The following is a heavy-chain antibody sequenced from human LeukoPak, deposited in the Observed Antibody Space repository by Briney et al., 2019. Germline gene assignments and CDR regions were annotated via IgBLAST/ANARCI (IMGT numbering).Heavy chain of an antibody. CDR3: ARLSQQTFDI. V-gene: IGHV1-46*01. Sequence: GASVKVSCKASGSTFTTYYMHWVRQAPGQGLEWTGIIDPSGGSTSYAQKFQGRVTMTRDTSTSTVYMELSSLRSDDTAVYYCARLSQQTFDIWGQGTLVTVSS. CDR2: IDPSGGST. J-gene: IGHJ3*02. CDR1: GSTFTTYY.